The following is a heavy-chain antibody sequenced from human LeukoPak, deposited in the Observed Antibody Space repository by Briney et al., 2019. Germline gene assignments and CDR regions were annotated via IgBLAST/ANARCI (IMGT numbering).Heavy chain of an antibody. Sequence: GGSLRLSCAASGFTFSSYWMHWVRQAPGKGLVWVSRISSDGSSTTYADSVKGRFTISRDNSKNTLYLQMNSLRAEDTAVYYCAKVAYYEILKSWFDYWGQGTLVTVSS. CDR2: ISSDGSST. CDR1: GFTFSSYW. D-gene: IGHD3-9*01. V-gene: IGHV3-74*01. CDR3: AKVAYYEILKSWFDY. J-gene: IGHJ4*02.